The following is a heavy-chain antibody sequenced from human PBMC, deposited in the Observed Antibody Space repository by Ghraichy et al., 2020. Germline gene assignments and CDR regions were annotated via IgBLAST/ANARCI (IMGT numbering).Heavy chain of an antibody. CDR1: GFTFSSYA. J-gene: IGHJ4*02. Sequence: GESLNISCAASGFTFSSYAMSWVRQAPGKGLEWVSAISASGGSTYYADSVKGRFTISRDNSKNTLYLQMISLRAEDTAVYYCAKDTMIVVALFDYWGQGTLVTVSS. D-gene: IGHD3-22*01. CDR3: AKDTMIVVALFDY. V-gene: IGHV3-23*01. CDR2: ISASGGST.